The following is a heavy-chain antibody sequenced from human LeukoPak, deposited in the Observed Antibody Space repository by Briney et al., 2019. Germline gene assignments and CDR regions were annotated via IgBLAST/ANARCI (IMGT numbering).Heavy chain of an antibody. CDR2: ISSSSSHT. D-gene: IGHD3-10*01. V-gene: IGHV3-11*06. J-gene: IGHJ3*02. CDR1: GFTFSDYY. CDR3: ARTMNYYDSGSYFAAFDI. Sequence: PGGSLRLSCAASGFTFSDYYMTWIRQAPGKGLEWVSYISSSSSHTNYADSVKGRFTISRDNAKNSLYLQMNSLRAGDTAVYYCARTMNYYDSGSYFAAFDIWGQGTMVTVSS.